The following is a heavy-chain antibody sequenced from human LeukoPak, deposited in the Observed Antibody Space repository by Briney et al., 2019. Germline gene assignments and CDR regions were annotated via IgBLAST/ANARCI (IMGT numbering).Heavy chain of an antibody. D-gene: IGHD3-22*01. CDR3: AKASRITMIVVVINPFDY. V-gene: IGHV3-23*01. CDR2: ISGSGGST. CDR1: GYTFTTSW. Sequence: GESLKISCKVSGYTFTTSWIGWVRQAPGKGLEWVSAISGSGGSTYYADSVKGRFTISRDNSKNTLYLQMNSLRAEDTAVYYCAKASRITMIVVVINPFDYWGQGTLVTVSS. J-gene: IGHJ4*02.